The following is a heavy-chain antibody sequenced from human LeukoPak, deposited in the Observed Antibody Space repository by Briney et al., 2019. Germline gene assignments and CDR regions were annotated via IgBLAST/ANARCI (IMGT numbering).Heavy chain of an antibody. V-gene: IGHV3-33*01. Sequence: PGGSLRLPCAASGFTFSSYGMHWVRQAPGKGLEWVAVIWYDGSNKYYADSVKGRFTISRDNSKNTLYLQMNSLRAEDTAVYYCARDRTYYYDSSGYYYPTYWGQGTLVTVSS. D-gene: IGHD3-22*01. CDR3: ARDRTYYYDSSGYYYPTY. CDR1: GFTFSSYG. CDR2: IWYDGSNK. J-gene: IGHJ4*02.